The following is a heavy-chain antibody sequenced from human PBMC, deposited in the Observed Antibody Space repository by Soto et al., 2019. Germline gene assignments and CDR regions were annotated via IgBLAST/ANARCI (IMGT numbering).Heavy chain of an antibody. CDR1: NDSITSGDFY. CDR2: IYFSGTT. V-gene: IGHV4-30-4*01. CDR3: ARNRRSHYYYYVLDV. J-gene: IGHJ6*02. Sequence: QVQLQESGPGLVKPSQTLSLTCTVSNDSITSGDFYWGWIRQPPGKGLAWIGSIYFSGTTYYNPSLQSRLTISVDTSKNEFSLRLSSVTAADTAVYYCARNRRSHYYYYVLDVWGHGTTVTVSS.